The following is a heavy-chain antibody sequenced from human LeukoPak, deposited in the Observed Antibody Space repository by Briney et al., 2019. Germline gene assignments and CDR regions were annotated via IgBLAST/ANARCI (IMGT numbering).Heavy chain of an antibody. Sequence: GGSLRFSCAASGFTFINYAMYWVRQARGRGLEYVSAISTNGGSTDYANSVKGRFTISRDNSDNRVFLQMGTLRAEDMAVYYCARGGYYDRSGSFDYWGQGILVTVSS. CDR1: GFTFINYA. J-gene: IGHJ4*02. V-gene: IGHV3-64*01. CDR3: ARGGYYDRSGSFDY. CDR2: ISTNGGST. D-gene: IGHD3-22*01.